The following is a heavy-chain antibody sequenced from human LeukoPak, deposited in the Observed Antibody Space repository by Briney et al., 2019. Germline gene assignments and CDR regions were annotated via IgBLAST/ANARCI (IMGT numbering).Heavy chain of an antibody. CDR1: GGSISSRSYY. V-gene: IGHV4-39*07. J-gene: IGHJ6*02. CDR2: IYYSGT. CDR3: ARPSQYYYYGMDV. Sequence: PSETLSLTCTVSGGSISSRSYYWGWIRQPPGKGLEWIGNIYYSGTYYNPSLKSRVAISLDTSKNQCSLKLSSVTAADTAVYYCARPSQYYYYGMDVWGQGTTVTVSS.